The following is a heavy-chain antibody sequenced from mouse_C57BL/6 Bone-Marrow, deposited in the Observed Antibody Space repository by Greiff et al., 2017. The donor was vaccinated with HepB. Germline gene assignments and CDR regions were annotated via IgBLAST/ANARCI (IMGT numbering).Heavy chain of an antibody. CDR1: GFTFTDYY. CDR3: ARPNYYGSSWYFDV. CDR2: IRNKANGYTT. V-gene: IGHV7-3*01. J-gene: IGHJ1*03. Sequence: EVQRVESGGGLVQPGGSLSLSCAASGFTFTDYYMSWVRQPPGKALEWLGFIRNKANGYTTEYSASVKGRFTITRDNSQSILYLQMNALRAEDSATYYCARPNYYGSSWYFDVWGTGTTVTVSS. D-gene: IGHD1-1*01.